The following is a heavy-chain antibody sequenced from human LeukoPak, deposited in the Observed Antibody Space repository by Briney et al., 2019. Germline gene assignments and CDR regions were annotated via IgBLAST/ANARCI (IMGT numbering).Heavy chain of an antibody. D-gene: IGHD6-19*01. CDR3: VRRGDESSGWGDHDF. CDR1: GFTFNRNA. J-gene: IGHJ4*02. CDR2: IGGSGDKT. Sequence: GGSLRLSCAASGFTFNRNAISWVRQAPGKGLEWVSTIGGSGDKTFYADSVKGRFTISRDNSKDMVHLQMNSLTGEDTALYYCVRRGDESSGWGDHDFWGQGALVTVSS. V-gene: IGHV3-23*01.